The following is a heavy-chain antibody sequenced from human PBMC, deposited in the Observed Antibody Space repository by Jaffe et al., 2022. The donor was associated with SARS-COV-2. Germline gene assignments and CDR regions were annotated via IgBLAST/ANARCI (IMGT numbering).Heavy chain of an antibody. CDR1: GFTFDDYA. CDR2: ISWNSGSI. J-gene: IGHJ6*02. D-gene: IGHD3-16*01. CDR3: AKEAHYDYVWGSYGHGMDV. V-gene: IGHV3-9*01. Sequence: EVQLVESGGGLVQPGRSLRLSCAASGFTFDDYAMHWVRQAPGKGLEWVSGISWNSGSIGYADSVKGRFTISRDNAKNSLYLQMNSLRAEDTALYYCAKEAHYDYVWGSYGHGMDVWGQGTTVTVSS.